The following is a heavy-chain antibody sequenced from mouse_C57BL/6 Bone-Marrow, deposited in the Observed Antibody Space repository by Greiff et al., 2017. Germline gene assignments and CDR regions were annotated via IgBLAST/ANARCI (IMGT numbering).Heavy chain of an antibody. V-gene: IGHV5-12*01. CDR1: GFTFSDYY. Sequence: EVKLQESGGGLVQPGGSLKLSCAASGFTFSDYYMYWVRQTPEKRLEWVAYISNGGGSTYYPDTVKGRFTISRDNAKNTLYLQMSRLKSEDTAMYYCARPERYYYGSSYYYAMDYWGQGTSVTVSS. CDR2: ISNGGGST. CDR3: ARPERYYYGSSYYYAMDY. D-gene: IGHD1-1*01. J-gene: IGHJ4*01.